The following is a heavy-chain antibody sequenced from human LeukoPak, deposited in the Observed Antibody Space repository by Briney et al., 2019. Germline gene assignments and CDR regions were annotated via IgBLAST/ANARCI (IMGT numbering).Heavy chain of an antibody. CDR3: AKENSSGYYYGEAGYDY. CDR2: MNPNSGNT. Sequence: ASVKVSCKASGYTFTSYDINWVRQATGQGLEWMGWMNPNSGNTGYAQKFQGRVTMTRNTSISTAYMELSSLRSEDTAVYYCAKENSSGYYYGEAGYDYWGQGTLVTVSS. D-gene: IGHD3-22*01. V-gene: IGHV1-8*01. CDR1: GYTFTSYD. J-gene: IGHJ4*02.